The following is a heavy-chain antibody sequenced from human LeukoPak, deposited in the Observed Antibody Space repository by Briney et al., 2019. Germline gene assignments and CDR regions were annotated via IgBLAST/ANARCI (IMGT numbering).Heavy chain of an antibody. CDR2: INIDGSIT. J-gene: IGHJ4*02. Sequence: GGSLRLSCAVSGFTFGNYWMHWVRQVAGKGLVWVSRINIDGSITNYADSVKGRFTVSRDNAKNTLYLQMNSLRAEDTAVYYCAKAMVRGDILDYWGQGTLVTVSS. D-gene: IGHD3-10*01. V-gene: IGHV3-74*01. CDR1: GFTFGNYW. CDR3: AKAMVRGDILDY.